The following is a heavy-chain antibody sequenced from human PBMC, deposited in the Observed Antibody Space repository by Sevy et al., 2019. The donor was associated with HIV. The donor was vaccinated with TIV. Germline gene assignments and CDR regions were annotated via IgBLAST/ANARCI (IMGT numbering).Heavy chain of an antibody. CDR2: ISSSSSTI. D-gene: IGHD6-19*01. V-gene: IGHV3-48*01. CDR1: GFTFSSYS. Sequence: GGSLRLSCAASGFTFSSYSMNWDRQAPGKGLEWVSYISSSSSTIYYADSVKGRFTISRDNAKNSLYLQMNSLRAEDTAVYYCARGRIAVAVLWGQGTLVTVSS. CDR3: ARGRIAVAVL. J-gene: IGHJ4*02.